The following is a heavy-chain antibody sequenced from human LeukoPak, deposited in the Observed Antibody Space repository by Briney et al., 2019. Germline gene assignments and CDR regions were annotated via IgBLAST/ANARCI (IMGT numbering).Heavy chain of an antibody. CDR1: GYTFTSNY. D-gene: IGHD2-21*02. V-gene: IGHV1-46*01. Sequence: ASVKVSCKASGYTFTSNYIHWVRQAPGQGLEWMGMIYPRDGSTSYAQKFQGRVTITADESTSTAYMELSSLRSEDTAVYYCARPAYCGGDCYSDYYYYGMDVWGQGTTVTVSS. CDR2: IYPRDGST. J-gene: IGHJ6*02. CDR3: ARPAYCGGDCYSDYYYYGMDV.